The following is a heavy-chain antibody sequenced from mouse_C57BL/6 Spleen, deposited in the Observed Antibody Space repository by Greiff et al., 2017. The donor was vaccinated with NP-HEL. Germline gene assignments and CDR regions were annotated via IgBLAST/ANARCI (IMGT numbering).Heavy chain of an antibody. V-gene: IGHV5-9*01. Sequence: EVMLVESGGGLVKPGGSLKLSCAASGFTFRSYTMSWVCQTPEKRLEWVATISGGGGNTYYPDSVKGRFTISRDNAKNTLYLQMGSLRSEDSALYYCARQNYYGLAWFAYWGQGTLVTVSA. D-gene: IGHD2-1*01. CDR3: ARQNYYGLAWFAY. CDR2: ISGGGGNT. J-gene: IGHJ3*01. CDR1: GFTFRSYT.